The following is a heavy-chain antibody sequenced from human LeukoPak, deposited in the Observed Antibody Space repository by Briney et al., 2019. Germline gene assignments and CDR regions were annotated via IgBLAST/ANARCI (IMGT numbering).Heavy chain of an antibody. V-gene: IGHV4-30-2*01. CDR1: GGSISSGGYS. CDR2: IYHSGST. J-gene: IGHJ3*02. CDR3: ARDPGPYSSGRLQNAFDI. D-gene: IGHD6-19*01. Sequence: SETLSLTCAVSGGSISSGGYSWSWIRQPPGKGLEWIGYIYHSGSTYYNPSLKSRVTISVDRSKNQFSLKLSSVTAADTAVYYCARDPGPYSSGRLQNAFDIWGQGTMVTVSS.